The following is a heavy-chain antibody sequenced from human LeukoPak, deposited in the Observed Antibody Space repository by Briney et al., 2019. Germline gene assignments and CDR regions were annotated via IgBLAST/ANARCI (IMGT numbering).Heavy chain of an antibody. D-gene: IGHD6-6*01. J-gene: IGHJ6*02. V-gene: IGHV3-23*01. CDR2: ISGSGGST. CDR1: GFTFSSYA. CDR3: AKGNIAARQDIMDV. Sequence: GGSLRLSCAASGFTFSSYAMSWVRQAPGKGLEWFSLISGSGGSTYYADSVKGRFTISRDNSKNTLYLKMNSLSVEDTAVYYCAKGNIAARQDIMDVWGQGSTVTDCS.